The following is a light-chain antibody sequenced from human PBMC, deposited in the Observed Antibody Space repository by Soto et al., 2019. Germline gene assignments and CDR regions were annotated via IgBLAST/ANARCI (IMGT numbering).Light chain of an antibody. V-gene: IGKV3-20*01. CDR1: QSVSSSY. CDR2: GAS. CDR3: QQYGSSPWT. J-gene: IGKJ1*01. Sequence: EIVLTQSPGTLSLSPGERATLSCRASQSVSSSYLAWYQQKPGQAPRLLLYGASSRATGIPDWFSGSGSGTDLPLTISSLEPEDFAVYYCQQYGSSPWTFGQGTKVEIK.